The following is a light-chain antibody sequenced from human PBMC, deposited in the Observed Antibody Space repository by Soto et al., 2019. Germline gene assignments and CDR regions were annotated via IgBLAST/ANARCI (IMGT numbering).Light chain of an antibody. V-gene: IGLV2-23*03. CDR3: CSYAGSSTFLDV. CDR1: SSDVGSYNL. CDR2: EGS. J-gene: IGLJ1*01. Sequence: QSVLTQPASVSGSPGQSITISCTGTSSDVGSYNLVSWYQQHPGKAPKLMIYEGSKRPSGVSNRFSGSKSGNTASLTISGLQAEYEADYYCCSYAGSSTFLDVFGTGTKLTVL.